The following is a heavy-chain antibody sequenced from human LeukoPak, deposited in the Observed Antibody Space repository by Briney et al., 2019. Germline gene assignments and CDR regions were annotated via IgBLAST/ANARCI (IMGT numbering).Heavy chain of an antibody. CDR2: INPNSGGT. CDR3: ARDINFVGSQGVDY. Sequence: GASVKVSCKASGYTFTGYYMHWVRQAPGQGLEWMGWINPNSGGTNYAQKFQGRVTMTRDTSISTAYMELSRLRSDDTAVYYCARDINFVGSQGVDYWGQGTLVTVSS. V-gene: IGHV1-2*02. CDR1: GYTFTGYY. J-gene: IGHJ4*02. D-gene: IGHD2-15*01.